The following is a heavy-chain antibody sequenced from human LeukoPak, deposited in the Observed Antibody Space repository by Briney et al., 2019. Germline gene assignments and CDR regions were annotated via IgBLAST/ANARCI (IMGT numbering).Heavy chain of an antibody. CDR1: GLTFSHYG. D-gene: IGHD6-19*01. V-gene: IGHV3-23*01. CDR2: ISGSGNRT. J-gene: IGHJ4*02. Sequence: PGGSLRLSCVGSGLTFSHYGVSWVRQAPGKGLEWVSGISGSGNRTYYVDSVKGRFSISRDNSKNTAYLQMNSLRAEDTAVYYCAKASRVAVAGGRFDYWGQGTLVTVSS. CDR3: AKASRVAVAGGRFDY.